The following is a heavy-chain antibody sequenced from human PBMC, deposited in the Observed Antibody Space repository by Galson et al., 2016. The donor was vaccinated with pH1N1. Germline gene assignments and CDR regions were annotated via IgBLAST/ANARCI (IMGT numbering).Heavy chain of an antibody. CDR2: IRTKAHGGTT. V-gene: IGHV3-49*04. J-gene: IGHJ4*02. CDR1: GFNFGDYA. CDR3: ARGLREFDY. Sequence: SLRLSCATSGFNFGDYAMSWVRQAPGKGLQWVGFIRTKAHGGTTEYAASVKGRFIISRDDAKNIANLQVNSLKTDDTAVYYCARGLREFDYWGQGTLVTVSS.